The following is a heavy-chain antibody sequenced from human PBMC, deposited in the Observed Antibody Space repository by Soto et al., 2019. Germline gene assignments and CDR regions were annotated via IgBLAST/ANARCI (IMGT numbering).Heavy chain of an antibody. CDR1: GGSISSGGYS. V-gene: IGHV4-30-2*01. CDR3: AGLYSSGGYFDY. J-gene: IGHJ4*02. Sequence: QLQLQESGSGLVKPSQTLSLTCAVSGGSISSGGYSWSWIRQPPGKGLEWIGYIYQSGSTFYNPSPKSQVTISLDKSKNQFSLKVISVAAADTAVYYCAGLYSSGGYFDYWGQGTLVIVSS. D-gene: IGHD6-19*01. CDR2: IYQSGST.